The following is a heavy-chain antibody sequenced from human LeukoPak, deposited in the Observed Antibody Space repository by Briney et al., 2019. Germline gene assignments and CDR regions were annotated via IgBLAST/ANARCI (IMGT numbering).Heavy chain of an antibody. CDR1: GYTFTGYY. Sequence: VASVKVSCKASGYTFTGYYMHWVRQAPGQGLEWMGWINPNSGGSTSYAQKFQGRVTMTRDMSTSTDYMELSSLRSEDTAVYYCARDNSVEHTAWWFDPWGQGTLVTVSS. J-gene: IGHJ5*02. D-gene: IGHD1/OR15-1a*01. CDR2: INPNSGGST. CDR3: ARDNSVEHTAWWFDP. V-gene: IGHV1-46*01.